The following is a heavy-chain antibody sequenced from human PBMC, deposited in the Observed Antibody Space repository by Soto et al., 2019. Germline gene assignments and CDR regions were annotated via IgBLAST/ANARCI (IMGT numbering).Heavy chain of an antibody. Sequence: GGSLRLSCTGSGFTFRSYAMNWVCQAPGKGLEWVSSISSSSKYIYYTDSVKGRFTISRDNAKNSLYLQMNGLRAEDTALYYCARDPDAEYSGNYHTPRSLDSWGQGTQVTVSS. J-gene: IGHJ4*02. CDR3: ARDPDAEYSGNYHTPRSLDS. V-gene: IGHV3-21*01. CDR1: GFTFRSYA. CDR2: ISSSSKYI. D-gene: IGHD1-26*01.